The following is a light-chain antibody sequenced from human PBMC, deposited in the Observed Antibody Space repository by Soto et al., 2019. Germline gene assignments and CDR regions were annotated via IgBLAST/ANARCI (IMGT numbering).Light chain of an antibody. CDR3: CSYAGTYTPVV. CDR2: DVN. V-gene: IGLV2-11*01. J-gene: IGLJ2*01. CDR1: SSDVGGYEY. Sequence: QSALTQPRSVSGSPGQSVIISCTGTSSDVGGYEYVSWFQQSPDKAPKLIIYDVNNRPSGVPDRFSGSKSGNTASLTISGLQAEDEADYYCCSYAGTYTPVVFGGGTKLTVL.